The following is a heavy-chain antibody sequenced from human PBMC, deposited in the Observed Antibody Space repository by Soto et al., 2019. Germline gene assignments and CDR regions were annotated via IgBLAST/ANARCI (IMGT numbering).Heavy chain of an antibody. CDR2: IYYSGST. J-gene: IGHJ3*02. D-gene: IGHD2-15*01. CDR3: ARIGGGSCYSGAFDI. V-gene: IGHV4-59*08. CDR1: GGSISSYY. Sequence: SETLSLTCTVSGGSISSYYWSWIRQPPGKGLEWIGYIYYSGSTNYNPSLKSRVTISVDTSKNQFSLKLSSVTAADTAVYYCARIGGGSCYSGAFDIWGQGTMVTVSS.